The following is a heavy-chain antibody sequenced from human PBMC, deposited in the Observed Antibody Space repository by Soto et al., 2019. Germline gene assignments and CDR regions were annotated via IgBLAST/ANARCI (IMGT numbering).Heavy chain of an antibody. D-gene: IGHD5-12*01. CDR2: IYYSGST. CDR1: GGSVSSGSYY. J-gene: IGHJ6*02. Sequence: QVQLQESGPGLVKPSETLSLTCTVSGGSVSSGSYYWSWIRQPPGKGLEWIGYIYYSGSTNYNPSLKSRVTISVDTSKNQFSLKLSSVTAADTAVYYCARFAPRDGYNLGYFSGYYYGMDVWGQGTTVTVSS. CDR3: ARFAPRDGYNLGYFSGYYYGMDV. V-gene: IGHV4-61*01.